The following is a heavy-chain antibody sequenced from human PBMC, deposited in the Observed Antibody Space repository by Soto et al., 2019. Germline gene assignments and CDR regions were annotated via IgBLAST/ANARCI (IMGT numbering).Heavy chain of an antibody. CDR1: GYTFTSYD. CDR3: ARGGYSYGYSGFDP. CDR2: MNPNSGNT. J-gene: IGHJ5*02. Sequence: ASVKVSCKASGYTFTSYDINWVRQATGQGLEWMGWMNPNSGNTGYAQKFQGRVTMTRNTSISTAYMELSSLRSENTAVYYCARGGYSYGYSGFDPWGQGTLVTVSS. V-gene: IGHV1-8*01. D-gene: IGHD5-18*01.